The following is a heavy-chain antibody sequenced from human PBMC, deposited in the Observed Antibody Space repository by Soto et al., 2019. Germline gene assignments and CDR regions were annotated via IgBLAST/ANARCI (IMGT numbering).Heavy chain of an antibody. J-gene: IGHJ4*02. CDR1: VFDFEDYA. D-gene: IGHD3-22*01. CDR2: TNSDGTDS. V-gene: IGHV3-43D*04. Sequence: GSLRLSCAAAVFDFEDYAMHWVRQVPGKGLEWVSLTNSDGTDSYYMDSVKGRFTISRDSAKSTLYLQMDRLRPEDTALYFCAKSLYYYDSSPLDHWGQGTLVTVSS. CDR3: AKSLYYYDSSPLDH.